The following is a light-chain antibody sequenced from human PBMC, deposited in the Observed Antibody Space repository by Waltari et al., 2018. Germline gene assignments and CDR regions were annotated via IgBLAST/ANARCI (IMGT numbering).Light chain of an antibody. J-gene: IGLJ1*01. CDR2: YDS. CDR3: HVWHPDVDPGV. V-gene: IGLV3-21*04. CDR1: KIGSSS. Sequence: SYVLTQPPSVSVAPGETARITCGGDKIGSSSVHWYQQRPGQAPMLVIYYDSDRPSGIPERFSGSNSGNTATLTISRVEAGDEAKYYCHVWHPDVDPGVFGTGTDVTVL.